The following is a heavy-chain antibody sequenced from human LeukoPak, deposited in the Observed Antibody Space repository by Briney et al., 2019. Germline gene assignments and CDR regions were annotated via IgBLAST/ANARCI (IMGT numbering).Heavy chain of an antibody. J-gene: IGHJ5*02. CDR3: ARDPMAAAADRALCDP. CDR1: GFRFSGYA. Sequence: GGSLRLSCAASGFRFSGYAFVWVRQAPGKGLEWVAVISYDGSIKDYADSVKGRFTISRDKSKNTLYLQMDSLRPDDTAVYYCARDPMAAAADRALCDPWGQGTLVTVSS. V-gene: IGHV3-30-3*01. D-gene: IGHD6-13*01. CDR2: ISYDGSIK.